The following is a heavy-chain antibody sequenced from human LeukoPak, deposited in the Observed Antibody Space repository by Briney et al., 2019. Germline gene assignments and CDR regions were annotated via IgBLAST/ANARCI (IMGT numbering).Heavy chain of an antibody. Sequence: SGGSLRLSCAASGFTFSNYWKNWVRQAPGKGLEWVANIKTDGSETYYVDSVKGRFTISRDNAKNSVYLQMNSLRAEDTAIYYCARTGKSDSWGQGTLVTVSA. CDR3: ARTGKSDS. CDR1: GFTFSNYW. CDR2: IKTDGSET. J-gene: IGHJ5*01. V-gene: IGHV3-7*05.